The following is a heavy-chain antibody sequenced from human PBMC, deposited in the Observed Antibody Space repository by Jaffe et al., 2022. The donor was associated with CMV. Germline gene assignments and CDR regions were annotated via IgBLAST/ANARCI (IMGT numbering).Heavy chain of an antibody. Sequence: EVQLVESGGGLVKPGGSLRISCAASGFSFSNAWVSWVRQAPGKGLEWVGRIKSTADGGTTDYAAPVKGRFTISRDDSKTTIYLQMNSLKPEDTAVYYCTSSISRPLFDYYFYMDVWGKGTTVTVSS. V-gene: IGHV3-15*01. CDR2: IKSTADGGTT. D-gene: IGHD2-21*01. J-gene: IGHJ6*03. CDR1: GFSFSNAW. CDR3: TSSISRPLFDYYFYMDV.